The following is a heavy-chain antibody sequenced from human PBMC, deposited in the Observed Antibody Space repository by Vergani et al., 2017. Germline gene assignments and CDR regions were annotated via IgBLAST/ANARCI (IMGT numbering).Heavy chain of an antibody. CDR3: ARDYYYDSSATFDY. CDR1: GFTFSSYW. J-gene: IGHJ4*02. Sequence: EVQLVESGGGLVQPGGSLRLSCAASGFTFSSYWMSWVRQAPGKGLEWVANIKQDGSEKYYVDSVKGRFTISRDNAKNSLYPQMNSLRAEDTAVYYCARDYYYDSSATFDYWGQGTLVTVSS. V-gene: IGHV3-7*01. CDR2: IKQDGSEK. D-gene: IGHD3-22*01.